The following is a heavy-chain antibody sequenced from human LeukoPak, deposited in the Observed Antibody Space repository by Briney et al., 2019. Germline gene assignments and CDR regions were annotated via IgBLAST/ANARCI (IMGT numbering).Heavy chain of an antibody. CDR3: ARDQGSGWADYFDY. J-gene: IGHJ4*02. V-gene: IGHV3-30*19. Sequence: GGSLRLSCAASGFTFSNYAMHWVRQAPGRGLEWVALISYDGSNKYYADSVKGRFTISRDNSKNTLYLQMNSLRAEDTAVYYCARDQGSGWADYFDYWGQGTLVTVSS. CDR2: ISYDGSNK. CDR1: GFTFSNYA. D-gene: IGHD6-19*01.